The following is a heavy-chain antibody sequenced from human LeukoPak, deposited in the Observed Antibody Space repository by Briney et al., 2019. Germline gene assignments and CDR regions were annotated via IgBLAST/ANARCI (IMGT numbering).Heavy chain of an antibody. CDR1: GYSITELS. CDR3: ATGTHYDLLPF. CDR2: FDPGSGEI. Sequence: ASVKVSCKVSGYSITELSTHWVRQAPGRGLEWMGGFDPGSGEIIYEQKFQDRVTMTEDTSTDTAYMELSSLRSEDTALYYCATGTHYDLLPFWGQGILVTVSS. J-gene: IGHJ4*02. D-gene: IGHD3-9*01. V-gene: IGHV1-24*01.